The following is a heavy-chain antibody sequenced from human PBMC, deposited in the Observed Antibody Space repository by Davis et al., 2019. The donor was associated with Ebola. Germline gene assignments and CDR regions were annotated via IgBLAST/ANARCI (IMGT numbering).Heavy chain of an antibody. D-gene: IGHD2-15*01. CDR3: AGYCSGGSCYSRVDY. V-gene: IGHV3-23*01. Sequence: PGGSLRLSCAASGFTFSSYAMSWVRQAPGKGLEWVSAISGSGGSTYYADSVKGRFTISRDNSKNTLYLQMNSLRAEDTAVYYCAGYCSGGSCYSRVDYWGQGTLVTVSS. J-gene: IGHJ4*02. CDR1: GFTFSSYA. CDR2: ISGSGGST.